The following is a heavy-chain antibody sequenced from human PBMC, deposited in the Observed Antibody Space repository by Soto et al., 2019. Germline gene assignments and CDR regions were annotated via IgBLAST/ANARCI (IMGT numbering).Heavy chain of an antibody. CDR3: ARDMHAGFTHYFDP. Sequence: SETLSLTYAVYGGSFSDYSWTWIRQPPGKGLEWIGEINDSGSTNYTPSLERRVTISRDTSKNRFSLKLSSVTAADTAVYYCARDMHAGFTHYFDPWGQGTLVTVSS. CDR1: GGSFSDYS. J-gene: IGHJ5*02. D-gene: IGHD1-26*01. V-gene: IGHV4-34*01. CDR2: INDSGST.